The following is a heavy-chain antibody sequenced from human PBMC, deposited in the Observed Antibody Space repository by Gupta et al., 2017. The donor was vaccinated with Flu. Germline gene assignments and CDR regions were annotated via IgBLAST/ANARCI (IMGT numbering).Heavy chain of an antibody. CDR1: GGTFSSYA. CDR2: IIPIFGTA. Sequence: QVQLVQSGAEVKKPGSSVKVSCKASGGTFSSYAISWVRPAPGQGLEWMGGIIPIFGTANYAQKFQGRVTITADKSTSTAYMELSSLRSEDTAVYYCARDREDIVVVPAALAVYYGMDVWGQGTTVTVSS. V-gene: IGHV1-69*06. CDR3: ARDREDIVVVPAALAVYYGMDV. J-gene: IGHJ6*02. D-gene: IGHD2-2*01.